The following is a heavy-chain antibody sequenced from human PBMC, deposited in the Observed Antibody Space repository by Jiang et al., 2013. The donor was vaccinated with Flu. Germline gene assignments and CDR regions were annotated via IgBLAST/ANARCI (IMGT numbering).Heavy chain of an antibody. CDR3: ARAFRPLLRYFDWLPRPPTFDY. CDR1: GGSFSGYY. Sequence: LLKPSETLSLTCAVYGGSFSGYYWSWIRQPPGKGLEWIGEINHSGSTNYNPSLKSRVTISVDTSKNQFSLKLSSVTAADTAVYYCARAFRPLLRYFDWLPRPPTFDYWGQGTLVTVSS. V-gene: IGHV4-34*01. J-gene: IGHJ4*02. D-gene: IGHD3-9*01. CDR2: INHSGST.